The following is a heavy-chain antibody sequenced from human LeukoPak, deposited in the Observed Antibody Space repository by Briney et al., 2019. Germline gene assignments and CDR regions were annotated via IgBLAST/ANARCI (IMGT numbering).Heavy chain of an antibody. CDR1: GDSVSSNTAG. D-gene: IGHD3-10*01. CDR3: ARGGLVRGTINSLIGFDV. Sequence: SQTLSLTCAISGDSVSSNTAGWNWLRQSPSRGLEWLGRTYYRSKRYHDDALSVKGRITITPDTAKNQFSLQLNSVTPEDTALYYCARGGLVRGTINSLIGFDVRGQGIMVTVSS. V-gene: IGHV6-1*01. J-gene: IGHJ3*01. CDR2: TYYRSKRYH.